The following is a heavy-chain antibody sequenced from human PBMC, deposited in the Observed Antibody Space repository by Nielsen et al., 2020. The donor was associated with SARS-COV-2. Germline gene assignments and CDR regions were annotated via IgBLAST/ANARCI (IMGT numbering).Heavy chain of an antibody. J-gene: IGHJ6*02. CDR2: IIPIFGTA. D-gene: IGHD5-18*01. CDR3: ARDRDTAMVMYYYYGMDV. Sequence: WVRQAPGQGLEWTGGIIPIFGTANYAQKFQGRVTITADESTSTAYMELSSLRSEDTAVYYCARDRDTAMVMYYYYGMDVWGQGTTVTVSS. V-gene: IGHV1-69*01.